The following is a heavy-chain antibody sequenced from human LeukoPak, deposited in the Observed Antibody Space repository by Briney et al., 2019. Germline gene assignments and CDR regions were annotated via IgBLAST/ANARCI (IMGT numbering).Heavy chain of an antibody. V-gene: IGHV3-23*01. J-gene: IGHJ4*02. CDR2: ISGSGSST. Sequence: GGSLRLSCAASGFTFSSYAMSWVRQAPGKGLEWLSSISGSGSSTYYADSVKGRFTISRDNSKNMLYLQMISLRADDTAVYFCAKVDGITIFEVFDYWGQGTLVTVSS. D-gene: IGHD3-3*01. CDR1: GFTFSSYA. CDR3: AKVDGITIFEVFDY.